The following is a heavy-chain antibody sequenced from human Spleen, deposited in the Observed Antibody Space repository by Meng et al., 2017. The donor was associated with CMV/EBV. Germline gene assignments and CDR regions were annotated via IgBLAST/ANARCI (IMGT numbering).Heavy chain of an antibody. V-gene: IGHV4-39*07. Sequence: SETLSLTCTVSGGSISSSSYYWGWIRQPPGKGLEWIGSMYYSGTTYYNPSLKSRVTISVDTSKNQFSLKLSSVTAADTAAYYCARGQTSGVNNFYSAYCDWFDPWGQGSLVTVSS. CDR2: MYYSGTT. CDR3: ARGQTSGVNNFYSAYCDWFDP. J-gene: IGHJ5*02. CDR1: GGSISSSSYY. D-gene: IGHD2-21*01.